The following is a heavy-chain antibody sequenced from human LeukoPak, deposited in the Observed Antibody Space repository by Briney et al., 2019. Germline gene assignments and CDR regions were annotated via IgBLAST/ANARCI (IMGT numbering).Heavy chain of an antibody. D-gene: IGHD1-20*01. Sequence: ASVKVSCKASGYTFTSYDINWVRQATGQGLEWMGWMNPNSGNTGYAQKFQGRVTMTRNTSISTAYMELSSLRSDDTAVYYCARDQDITGTYGGNWFDPWGQGTLVTVSS. V-gene: IGHV1-8*01. CDR3: ARDQDITGTYGGNWFDP. J-gene: IGHJ5*02. CDR2: MNPNSGNT. CDR1: GYTFTSYD.